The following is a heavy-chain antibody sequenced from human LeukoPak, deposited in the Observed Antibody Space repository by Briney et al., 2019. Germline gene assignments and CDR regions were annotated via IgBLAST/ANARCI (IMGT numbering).Heavy chain of an antibody. CDR3: AKGGYSYERNWFDP. Sequence: PGGSLRLSCAASGFTFDDYAMHWVRQAPGKGLEWVSGISWNSGSIGYADSVKGRFTISRDNAKNSLYLQMNSLRAEDTALYYCAKGGYSYERNWFDPWGQGTLVTVSS. CDR2: ISWNSGSI. V-gene: IGHV3-9*01. D-gene: IGHD5-18*01. CDR1: GFTFDDYA. J-gene: IGHJ5*02.